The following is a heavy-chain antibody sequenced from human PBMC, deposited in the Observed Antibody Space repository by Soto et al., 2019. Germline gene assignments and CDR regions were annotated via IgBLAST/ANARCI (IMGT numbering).Heavy chain of an antibody. Sequence: PGGSLRLSCAASGFIFKMYWMHWVRQSPGKGLVWISRIYNDGTYSDYADSVRGRFTISRDNVNDTLYLQMNNLRAEDSGLYYCTRGPRPLSTGTAAYWGQATQVTVSS. D-gene: IGHD3-9*01. CDR3: TRGPRPLSTGTAAY. CDR1: GFIFKMYW. V-gene: IGHV3-74*01. CDR2: IYNDGTYS. J-gene: IGHJ4*02.